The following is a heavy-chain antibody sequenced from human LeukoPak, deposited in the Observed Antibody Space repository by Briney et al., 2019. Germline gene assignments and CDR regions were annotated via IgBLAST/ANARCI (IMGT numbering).Heavy chain of an antibody. CDR3: ARVSRALCDVIAY. V-gene: IGHV1-2*06. CDR1: GYIFRNYY. Sequence: GASVKVSCKASGYIFRNYYMHWVRQAPGRGLEWMGRINPDSGGTSYAQKFQGRVSMTRDTSNRTVYMDLSMLTFEDTAIYYCARVSRALCDVIAYWGQGTLLSVSS. J-gene: IGHJ4*02. CDR2: INPDSGGT. D-gene: IGHD2-2*01.